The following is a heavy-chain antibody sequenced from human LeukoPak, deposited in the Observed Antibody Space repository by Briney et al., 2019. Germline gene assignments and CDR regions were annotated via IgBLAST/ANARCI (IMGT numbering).Heavy chain of an antibody. CDR2: INHSGST. CDR3: ARGHPYWSGYYTRRVDYFDY. Sequence: SGTPSLPRAVYGGSFSGFYWGWIRPPPPKGGEWIWGINHSGSTNYNPSLKSRVTISVDTSKNQFSLKLSSVTAADTAVYYCARGHPYWSGYYTRRVDYFDYWGQGTLVTVSS. J-gene: IGHJ4*02. D-gene: IGHD3-3*01. CDR1: GGSFSGFY. V-gene: IGHV4-34*01.